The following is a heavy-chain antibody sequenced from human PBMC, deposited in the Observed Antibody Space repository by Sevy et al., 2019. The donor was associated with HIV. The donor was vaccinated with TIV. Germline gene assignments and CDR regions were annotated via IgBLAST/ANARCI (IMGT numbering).Heavy chain of an antibody. CDR2: FSFGCGKI. CDR1: GFTFSKYS. J-gene: IGHJ4*02. V-gene: IGHV3-23*01. D-gene: IGHD2-8*01. CDR3: AREGCTKPHDY. Sequence: GGSLRLSCAASGFTFSKYSMSWIRQTPGKGLEWVSTFSFGCGKINYADSVKGRFTISRDDSRNTFYLQRNSLRAEDTAIYYCAREGCTKPHDYWGQGTVVTVSS.